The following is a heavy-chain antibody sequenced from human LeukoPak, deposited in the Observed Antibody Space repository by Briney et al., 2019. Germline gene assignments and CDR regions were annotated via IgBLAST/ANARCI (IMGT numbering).Heavy chain of an antibody. J-gene: IGHJ4*02. D-gene: IGHD6-13*01. Sequence: PGGSLRLSCAASGFTFSSYCMNWVRQAPGKGLEWVGFIRSKAYGGTTEYAASVKGRFTISRDDSKSIAYLQMNSLKTEDTAVYYCTREGYSSSWSFFDYWGQGTLVTVSS. CDR1: GFTFSSYC. V-gene: IGHV3-49*04. CDR2: IRSKAYGGTT. CDR3: TREGYSSSWSFFDY.